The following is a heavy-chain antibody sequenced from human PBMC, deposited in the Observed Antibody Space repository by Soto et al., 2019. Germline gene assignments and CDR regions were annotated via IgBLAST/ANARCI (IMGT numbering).Heavy chain of an antibody. V-gene: IGHV4-59*01. D-gene: IGHD4-17*01. CDR2: VYYTGST. Sequence: SETLSLTCTVSGDSITSYCWSWIRQPPGKGLDWIAYVYYTGSTDYNPSLKSRVTISLDTSKNQVSLKLSSVTAADTAVYYCARVAHGDYLDYWGHGTMVTVSS. J-gene: IGHJ4*01. CDR1: GDSITSYC. CDR3: ARVAHGDYLDY.